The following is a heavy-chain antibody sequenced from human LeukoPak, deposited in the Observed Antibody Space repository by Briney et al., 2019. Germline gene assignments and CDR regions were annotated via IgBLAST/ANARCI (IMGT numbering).Heavy chain of an antibody. CDR2: IKSDGSTT. CDR1: GFTFSNYW. V-gene: IGHV3-74*01. CDR3: AGVGYTYGLY. Sequence: GGSLRLSCAASGFTFSNYWRHWVRQAPGKRLVWVSRIKSDGSTTSYADSVKGRFTISRDNTKNTLHLQMNSLRAEDTAVYYCAGVGYTYGLYWGQGDLVTVSS. D-gene: IGHD5-18*01. J-gene: IGHJ4*02.